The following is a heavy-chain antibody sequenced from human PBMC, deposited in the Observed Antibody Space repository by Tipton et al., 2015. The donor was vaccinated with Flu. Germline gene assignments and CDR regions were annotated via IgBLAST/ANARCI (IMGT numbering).Heavy chain of an antibody. CDR1: GYTFTSHY. Sequence: QLVQSGPEVKKPGASVKVSCKASGYTFTSHYFQWARQAPGQGLEWMGVINPETGTTTNAQKFQGRVTLTRDTSTSTVYMQLSSLTSDDTGVYYCYTVTKGYWGQGTLVTVSS. CDR3: YTVTKGY. V-gene: IGHV1-46*01. J-gene: IGHJ4*02. CDR2: INPETGTT. D-gene: IGHD4-17*01.